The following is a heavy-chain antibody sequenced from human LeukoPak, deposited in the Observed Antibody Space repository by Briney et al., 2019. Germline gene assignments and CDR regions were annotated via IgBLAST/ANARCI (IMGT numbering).Heavy chain of an antibody. D-gene: IGHD5-12*01. J-gene: IGHJ5*02. Sequence: GGSLRLSCAASGFTFSSYAMSWVRQTPGKGLEWVSGISGSGGRTYDADSVKGRFTISRDNSKNTLYLQMNSLRAEDTAVYYCARGGGYDRDWFDPWGQGTLVTVSS. CDR1: GFTFSSYA. CDR2: ISGSGGRT. V-gene: IGHV3-23*01. CDR3: ARGGGYDRDWFDP.